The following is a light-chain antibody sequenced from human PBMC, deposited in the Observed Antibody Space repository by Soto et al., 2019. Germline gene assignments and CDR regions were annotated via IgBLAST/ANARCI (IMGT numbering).Light chain of an antibody. CDR1: SSDVGAYNY. Sequence: QSALTQPASVSGSLGQSITISCTGTSSDVGAYNYVSWYQQQPGKAPKLMISEVSNRPSGVSNRFSGSKSGNTASLIISGLQAEDEADYYCCSFTSITTYVFGIGTKVTVL. V-gene: IGLV2-14*01. J-gene: IGLJ1*01. CDR3: CSFTSITTYV. CDR2: EVS.